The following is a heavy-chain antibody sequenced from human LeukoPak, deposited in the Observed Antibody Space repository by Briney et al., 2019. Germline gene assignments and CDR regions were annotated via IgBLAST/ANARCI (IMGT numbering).Heavy chain of an antibody. CDR3: GSLAAAGPWVTWFDP. J-gene: IGHJ5*02. CDR1: GGSISSYY. Sequence: SETLSLTCTVSGGSISSYYWSWIRQPPGKGLEWIGYIYYSGSTNYNPSLKSRVTISIDTSKNQFSLKLSSVTAADTAVYYCGSLAAAGPWVTWFDPWGQGILVTVSS. D-gene: IGHD6-13*01. CDR2: IYYSGST. V-gene: IGHV4-59*12.